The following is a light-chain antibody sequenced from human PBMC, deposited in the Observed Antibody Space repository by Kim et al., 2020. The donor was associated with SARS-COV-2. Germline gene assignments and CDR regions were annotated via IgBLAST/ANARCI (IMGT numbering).Light chain of an antibody. V-gene: IGKV3-20*01. Sequence: SPGERAARSCRASQSVSSSYVAWYQQKPGQAPRLLIYDASSRATGIPDRFSGSGSGTDFTLTISRLEPEDFAVYYCQQYDSSHWTFGQGTKVDIK. CDR2: DAS. J-gene: IGKJ1*01. CDR1: QSVSSSY. CDR3: QQYDSSHWT.